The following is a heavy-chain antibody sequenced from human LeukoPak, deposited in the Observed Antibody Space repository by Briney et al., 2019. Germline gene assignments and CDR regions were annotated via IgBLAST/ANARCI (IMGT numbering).Heavy chain of an antibody. Sequence: GGSLRLSCAASGFTFSSYAMSWVRQAPGKGLEWVSAISGSGGSTYYADSVKGRFTISRDNSKNTLYLQMNSPRAEDTAVYYCAKDIVVVPAADGYFDYWGQGTLVTVSS. CDR2: ISGSGGST. CDR1: GFTFSSYA. D-gene: IGHD2-2*01. CDR3: AKDIVVVPAADGYFDY. J-gene: IGHJ4*02. V-gene: IGHV3-23*01.